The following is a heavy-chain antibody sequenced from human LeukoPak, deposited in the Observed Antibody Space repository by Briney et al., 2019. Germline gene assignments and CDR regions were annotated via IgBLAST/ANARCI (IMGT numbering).Heavy chain of an antibody. D-gene: IGHD2-21*01. CDR3: VRNSGELGA. V-gene: IGHV3-53*01. CDR1: GFTVSNNY. J-gene: IGHJ5*02. Sequence: GRSLRLSCAASGFTVSNNYMSWVRRAAGKGLEWVALIYSAGGTYYADSVKGRFTISRDNSKNTLHLQMNSLRAEDTAVYYCVRNSGELGAWGQGTLVTVSS. CDR2: IYSAGGT.